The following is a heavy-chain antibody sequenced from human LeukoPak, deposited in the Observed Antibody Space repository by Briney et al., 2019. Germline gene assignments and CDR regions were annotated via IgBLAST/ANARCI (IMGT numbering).Heavy chain of an antibody. CDR3: ARGAASYYYYYYMDV. V-gene: IGHV1-2*02. D-gene: IGHD6-13*01. CDR1: GYTFTSYY. CDR2: ISPNSGGT. J-gene: IGHJ6*03. Sequence: GASVKVSCKASGYTFTSYYMHWVRQAPGQGLEWMGWISPNSGGTNYAQKFQGRVTMTRDSSISTAYMELSRLRSDDTAVYYCARGAASYYYYYYMDVWGKGTTVTVSS.